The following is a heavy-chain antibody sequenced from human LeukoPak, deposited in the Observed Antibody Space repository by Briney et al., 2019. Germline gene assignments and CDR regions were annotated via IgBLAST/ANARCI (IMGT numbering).Heavy chain of an antibody. V-gene: IGHV3-11*04. CDR1: GFTFSDFY. CDR2: ISTTGYTI. Sequence: PGGSLRLSCEASGFTFSDFYMSWIRQAPGQGLEWLSYISTTGYTIYYADSVKGRFTISRDNTQNSLFLQMDSLRVEDTAVYYCARDYASEYMDVWGKGTTVTVSS. CDR3: ARDYASEYMDV. J-gene: IGHJ6*03. D-gene: IGHD3-16*01.